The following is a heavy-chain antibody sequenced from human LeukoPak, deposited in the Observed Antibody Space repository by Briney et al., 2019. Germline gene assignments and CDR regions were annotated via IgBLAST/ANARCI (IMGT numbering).Heavy chain of an antibody. V-gene: IGHV4-34*01. J-gene: IGHJ4*02. CDR1: GGSFSGYY. CDR2: INHSGST. Sequence: PSETLSLTCAVYGGSFSGYYWSWIRQPPGKGLEWIGEINHSGSTNYNPSLTSRVTISVDTSKNQFSLKLSSVTAADTAVYYCARADYYYDSSGYYVHDYWGQGTLVTVSS. CDR3: ARADYYYDSSGYYVHDY. D-gene: IGHD3-22*01.